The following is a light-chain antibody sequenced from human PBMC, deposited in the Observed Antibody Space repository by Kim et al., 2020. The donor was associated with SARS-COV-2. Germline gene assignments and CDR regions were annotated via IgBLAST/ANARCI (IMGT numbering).Light chain of an antibody. V-gene: IGKV1-9*01. Sequence: AAVEDTSPTTCRARKGISSFLAWYQQNPGKAPKLLIYGASSLQSGVPARFRGSGSGTDFTLTISSLQPEDFATYYCKQDNTYPFTFGRGTKVDIK. CDR2: GAS. CDR3: KQDNTYPFT. J-gene: IGKJ4*01. CDR1: KGISSF.